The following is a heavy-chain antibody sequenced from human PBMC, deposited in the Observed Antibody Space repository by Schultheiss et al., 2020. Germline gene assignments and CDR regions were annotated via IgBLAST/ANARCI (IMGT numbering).Heavy chain of an antibody. CDR1: GGSFSGYY. V-gene: IGHV4-34*01. J-gene: IGHJ6*02. Sequence: SETLSLTCAVYGGSFSGYYWSWIRQPPGKGLEWIGEINHSGSTNYNPSLKSRVTISVDTSKNQFSLKLSSVTAADTAVYYCARTTWYYYYGMDVWGQGTTVTVSS. D-gene: IGHD4-11*01. CDR3: ARTTWYYYYGMDV. CDR2: INHSGST.